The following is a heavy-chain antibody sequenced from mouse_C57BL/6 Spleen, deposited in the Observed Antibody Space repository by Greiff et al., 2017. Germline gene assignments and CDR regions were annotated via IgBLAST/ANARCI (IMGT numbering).Heavy chain of an antibody. Sequence: VKLQESGAELVKPGASVKISCKASGYAFSSYWMNWVKQRPGKGLEWIGQIYPGDGDTNYNGKFKGKATLTADKSSSTAYMQLSSLTSEDSAVYFCARHGTAQALYAMDYWGQGTSVTVSS. V-gene: IGHV1-80*01. CDR3: ARHGTAQALYAMDY. J-gene: IGHJ4*01. CDR1: GYAFSSYW. D-gene: IGHD3-2*02. CDR2: IYPGDGDT.